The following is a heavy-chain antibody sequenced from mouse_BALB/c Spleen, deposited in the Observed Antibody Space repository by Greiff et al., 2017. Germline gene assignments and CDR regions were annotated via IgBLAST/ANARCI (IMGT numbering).Heavy chain of an antibody. Sequence: GGGLVQPKGSLKLSCAASGFTFNTNAMNWVRQAPGKGLEWVARIRSKSNNYATYYADSVKDRFTISRDDSQSMLYLQMNNLKTEDTAMYYCVRGRYFDVWGAGTTVTVSS. J-gene: IGHJ1*01. CDR2: IRSKSNNYAT. V-gene: IGHV10S3*01. CDR3: VRGRYFDV. CDR1: GFTFNTNA.